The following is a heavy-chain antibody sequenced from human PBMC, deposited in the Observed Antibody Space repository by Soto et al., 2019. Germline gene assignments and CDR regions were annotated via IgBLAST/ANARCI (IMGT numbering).Heavy chain of an antibody. CDR2: IMPVFRRP. V-gene: IGHV1-69*12. Sequence: QVQLVQSGAEVKKPGSSVKVSCKASGGTFRTSAISWVRQAPGQGLEWVGGIMPVFRRPKYAQNFQGRVTITADESTSTSYMELRGLRSDDTAVYYCARDKDRPQLGGNYYYILDVWGQGTAVTVSS. CDR3: ARDKDRPQLGGNYYYILDV. J-gene: IGHJ6*02. CDR1: GGTFRTSA. D-gene: IGHD3-3*02.